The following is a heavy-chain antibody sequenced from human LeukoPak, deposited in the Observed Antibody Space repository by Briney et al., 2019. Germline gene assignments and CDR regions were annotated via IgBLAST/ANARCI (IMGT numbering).Heavy chain of an antibody. CDR1: GFTFSSYA. Sequence: GGSLRLSCAASGFTFSSYAMHWVRQAPGKGLEWVAVISYDGSNKYYADSVKGRFTISRDTSKNTLYLQMNSLRAEDTAVYFCAKAFRYYFDTSGAFDFWGQGTLVTVSS. CDR3: AKAFRYYFDTSGAFDF. V-gene: IGHV3-30*04. J-gene: IGHJ4*02. CDR2: ISYDGSNK. D-gene: IGHD3-22*01.